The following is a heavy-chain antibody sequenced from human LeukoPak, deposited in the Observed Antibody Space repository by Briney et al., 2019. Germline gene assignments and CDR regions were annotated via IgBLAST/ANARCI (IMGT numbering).Heavy chain of an antibody. CDR2: ISSSSSYI. CDR3: ARDERYYDSSGYPH. J-gene: IGHJ4*02. D-gene: IGHD3-22*01. Sequence: GGSLRLSCAACGLTFSSYSMNWVRQAPGKGLEWVSSISSSSSYIYYADSVKGRFTISRDNAKNSLYLQMNSLRAEDTAVYYCARDERYYDSSGYPHWGQGTLVTVSS. V-gene: IGHV3-21*01. CDR1: GLTFSSYS.